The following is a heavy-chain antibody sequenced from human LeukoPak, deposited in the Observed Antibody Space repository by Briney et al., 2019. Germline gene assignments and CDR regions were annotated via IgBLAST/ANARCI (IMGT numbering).Heavy chain of an antibody. D-gene: IGHD5-18*01. CDR3: ARIVDTAMVNDY. V-gene: IGHV1-8*01. J-gene: IGHJ4*02. Sequence: ASVKVSCKASGYPFTSYHINWLRQAPGQGLEWMGWMSPNSGDTDYAQKFQGRVTMTRDTSITTAYMELSSLRSEDTAVYYCARIVDTAMVNDYWGQGTLVTVSS. CDR1: GYPFTSYH. CDR2: MSPNSGDT.